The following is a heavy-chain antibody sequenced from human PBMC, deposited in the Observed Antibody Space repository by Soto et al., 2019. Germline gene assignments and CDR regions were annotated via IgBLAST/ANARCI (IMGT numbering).Heavy chain of an antibody. V-gene: IGHV4-34*01. Sequence: QVQLQQWGAGLLKPSETLSLTCAVYGGSFSGYYWSWIRQPPGKGLEWIGEINHSGSTNYNPSLKSRGTISVDTSKNQFSLKLSSVPAADTAVYYCARICRKQWLLPSWYFDLWGRGTLVTVSS. CDR2: INHSGST. CDR1: GGSFSGYY. D-gene: IGHD6-19*01. J-gene: IGHJ2*01. CDR3: ARICRKQWLLPSWYFDL.